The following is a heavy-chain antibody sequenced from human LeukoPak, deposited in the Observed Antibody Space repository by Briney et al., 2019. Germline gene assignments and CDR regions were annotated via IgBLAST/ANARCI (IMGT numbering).Heavy chain of an antibody. V-gene: IGHV3-48*01. Sequence: ARSMTLSCPASGFTFGTYNMNWVRHPPGKGLEWVSYISTSGSTIYYADSVKGRFTVSRDNAKNSLYLQMNSLRAEDTVVYYCAKDPRDHSYGWSWRYFDYWGQGTLVTVSS. CDR1: GFTFGTYN. CDR3: AKDPRDHSYGWSWRYFDY. J-gene: IGHJ4*02. D-gene: IGHD5-18*01. CDR2: ISTSGSTI.